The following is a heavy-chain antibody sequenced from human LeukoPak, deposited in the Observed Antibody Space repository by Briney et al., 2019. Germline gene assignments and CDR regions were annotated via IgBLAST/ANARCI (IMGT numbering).Heavy chain of an antibody. V-gene: IGHV3-30*03. CDR2: ISYDGSNK. Sequence: PGGSLRLSCAVSGFTFSSYAMHWVRQAPGKGLEWVALISYDGSNKYYADSVKGRFTISRDNSKNTLYLQMNGLRVEDTAIYYCARDPRTVRIWGQGTLVTVSS. J-gene: IGHJ4*02. D-gene: IGHD1-1*01. CDR3: ARDPRTVRI. CDR1: GFTFSSYA.